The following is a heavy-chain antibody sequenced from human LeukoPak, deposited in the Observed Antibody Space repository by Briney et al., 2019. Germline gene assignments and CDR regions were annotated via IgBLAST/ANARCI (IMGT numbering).Heavy chain of an antibody. D-gene: IGHD3-10*01. CDR2: IYYSGST. Sequence: SETLSLTCTVSGGSISSSSYYWGWIRQPPGKGLEWIGSIYYSGSTYYNPSLKSRVTISVDTSKNQFSLKLSSVTAADTAVYYCARDKGGGTGSYYNLYYYYGMDVWGQGTTVTVSS. CDR1: GGSISSSSYY. J-gene: IGHJ6*02. CDR3: ARDKGGGTGSYYNLYYYYGMDV. V-gene: IGHV4-39*07.